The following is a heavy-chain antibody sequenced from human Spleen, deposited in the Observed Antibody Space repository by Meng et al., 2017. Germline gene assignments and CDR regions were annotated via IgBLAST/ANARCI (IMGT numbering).Heavy chain of an antibody. D-gene: IGHD1-26*01. Sequence: SETLSLTCVVSGGSFSDYYWSWIRQPPGKGLEWIGEINHSGSTNYNPSLKSRVTMSVDTSKNQFSLKLSSVTAADTAVYYCARSVRLYSGSYRDSPYYFDYWGQGTLVTVSS. J-gene: IGHJ4*02. CDR2: INHSGST. V-gene: IGHV4-34*01. CDR3: ARSVRLYSGSYRDSPYYFDY. CDR1: GGSFSDYY.